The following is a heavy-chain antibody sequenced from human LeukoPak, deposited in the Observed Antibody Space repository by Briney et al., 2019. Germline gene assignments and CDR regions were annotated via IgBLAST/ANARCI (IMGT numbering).Heavy chain of an antibody. CDR2: IYHSGST. V-gene: IGHV4-30-2*01. Sequence: PSQTLSLTCSVPGRPISSGGYSRSWIRRPRGKGLEWIGYIYHSGSTYYNPSLKRRVTISVDRSKNQFSLKLSSVTAADTAVYYCASRGGSGSSGNWFDPWGQGTLVTVSS. D-gene: IGHD3-10*01. CDR3: ASRGGSGSSGNWFDP. J-gene: IGHJ5*02. CDR1: GRPISSGGYS.